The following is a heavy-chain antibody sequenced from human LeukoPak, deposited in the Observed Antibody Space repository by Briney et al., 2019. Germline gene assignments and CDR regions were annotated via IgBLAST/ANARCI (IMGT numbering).Heavy chain of an antibody. CDR2: IIPIFGTA. Sequence: ASVKVSCKASGGTFSSYAISWVRQAPGQGLEWMGGIIPIFGTANYAQKFQGRVTITADKSTSTAYMELSSLRSEDTAVYYCARAPRYFDWLFSYWGQGTLVTVSS. CDR1: GGTFSSYA. D-gene: IGHD3-9*01. CDR3: ARAPRYFDWLFSY. V-gene: IGHV1-69*06. J-gene: IGHJ4*02.